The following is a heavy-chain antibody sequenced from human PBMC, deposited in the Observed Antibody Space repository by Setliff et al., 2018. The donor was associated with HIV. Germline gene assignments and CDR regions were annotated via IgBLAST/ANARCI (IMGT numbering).Heavy chain of an antibody. CDR1: GYTFTNYY. V-gene: IGHV1-46*01. CDR2: INPSDGRT. CDR3: ARYLAPYYYYGMDV. Sequence: ASVKVSCKASGYTFTNYYMHWVRQAPGQGLEWMGMINPSDGRTNYVQNLQGRLAMTRDTSTSTVYMELSSPRSEDTAVYYCARYLAPYYYYGMDVWGQGTTVTVSS. J-gene: IGHJ6*02.